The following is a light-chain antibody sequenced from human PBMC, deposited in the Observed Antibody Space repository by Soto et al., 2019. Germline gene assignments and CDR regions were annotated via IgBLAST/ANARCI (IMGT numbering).Light chain of an antibody. CDR2: GAS. V-gene: IGKV3D-15*01. J-gene: IGKJ3*01. CDR1: QSVSSN. Sequence: EIVMTQSPATLSVSPGERATLSCRASQSVSSNLAWYQQKPGQVPRLLIYGASTRATGIPARFSGSGSGTEFTLTISSLQSEDFAVYYCQQYNNWPFPFGPGTKVDIK. CDR3: QQYNNWPFP.